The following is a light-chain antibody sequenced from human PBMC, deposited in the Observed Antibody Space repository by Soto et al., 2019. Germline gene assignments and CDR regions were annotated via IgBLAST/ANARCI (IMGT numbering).Light chain of an antibody. CDR1: QNILSN. J-gene: IGKJ5*01. V-gene: IGKV3-15*01. CDR2: GAS. CDR3: QQYNKWPIT. Sequence: IVITLSPSTLSVSHGESATLSCRASQNILSNLAWYQQKPCQAPRLLIYGASTRATGIPARFSGSGSGTEFTLTISMLQYEDFEIYYCQQYNKWPITFGQGTRLEI.